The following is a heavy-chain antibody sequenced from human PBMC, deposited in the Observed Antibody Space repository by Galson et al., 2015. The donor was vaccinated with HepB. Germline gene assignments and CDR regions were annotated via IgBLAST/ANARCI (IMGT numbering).Heavy chain of an antibody. CDR3: ATTQWLSSYYYYGMDV. Sequence: CAISGDSVSSNSAAWNWIRQSPSRGLEWLGRTYYRSKWYNDYAVSVKSRITINPDTSKNQFSLQLNSVTPEDTAVYYCATTQWLSSYYYYGMDVWGQGTTVTVSS. CDR2: TYYRSKWYN. V-gene: IGHV6-1*01. J-gene: IGHJ6*02. CDR1: GDSVSSNSAA. D-gene: IGHD6-19*01.